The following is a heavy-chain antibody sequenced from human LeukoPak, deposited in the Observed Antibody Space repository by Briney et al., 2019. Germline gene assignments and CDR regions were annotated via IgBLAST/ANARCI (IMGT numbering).Heavy chain of an antibody. CDR1: GGSISSGSYY. Sequence: KSSETLSLTCTVSGGSISSGSYYRSWIRQPAGKGLEWIGRIYTSGSTNYNPSLKSRVTISVDTSKNQFSLKLSSVTAADTAVYYCARGYSGYDHSDDYFDYWGQGTLVTVSS. CDR3: ARGYSGYDHSDDYFDY. J-gene: IGHJ4*02. D-gene: IGHD5-12*01. V-gene: IGHV4-61*02. CDR2: IYTSGST.